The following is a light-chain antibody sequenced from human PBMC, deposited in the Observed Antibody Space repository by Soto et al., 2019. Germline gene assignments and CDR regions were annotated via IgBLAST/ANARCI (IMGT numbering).Light chain of an antibody. CDR2: EAS. CDR3: QQRSNLPWT. V-gene: IGKV3-11*01. J-gene: IGKJ1*01. CDR1: QSVSSY. Sequence: EIVMTQSPAPLSLSPGERVTLSCRASQSVSSYLAWYQQKPGQAPRLLIYEASTCDTGVPVRFSGSGSGTDFTLTISSLEPDDFAVYYCQQRSNLPWTFGQGTKVDIK.